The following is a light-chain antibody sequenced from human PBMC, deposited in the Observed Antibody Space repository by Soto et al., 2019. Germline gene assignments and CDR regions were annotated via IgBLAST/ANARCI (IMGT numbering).Light chain of an antibody. Sequence: QSALTQPASVSGSPGRSITSSCTGTSSDVGSYNLVSWYQQHPGKPPKLMIYEGSKRPSGVSNRYSGSKSGNTASLTISGLQAEDDADYYCCSYAGSRPYVFGTGTKLTVL. CDR3: CSYAGSRPYV. J-gene: IGLJ1*01. CDR1: SSDVGSYNL. CDR2: EGS. V-gene: IGLV2-23*01.